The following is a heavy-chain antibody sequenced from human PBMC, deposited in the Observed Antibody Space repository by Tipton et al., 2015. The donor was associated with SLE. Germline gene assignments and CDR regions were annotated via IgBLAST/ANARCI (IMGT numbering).Heavy chain of an antibody. J-gene: IGHJ6*03. D-gene: IGHD3-3*01. CDR2: VYYSGST. CDR3: ARTLFWGGSYYMDV. V-gene: IGHV4-59*02. Sequence: LRLSCTVSGGSVNVYYWSWIRQPPGKGLEWIGHVYYSGSTNYNPSLKSRGSISVDSSKNQSSLRLTSVSAADTAVYHCARTLFWGGSYYMDVWGRVTTVTVSS. CDR1: GGSVNVYY.